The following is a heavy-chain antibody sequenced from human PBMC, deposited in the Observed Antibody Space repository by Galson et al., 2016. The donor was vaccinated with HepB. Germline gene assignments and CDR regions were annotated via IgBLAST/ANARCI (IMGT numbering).Heavy chain of an antibody. CDR1: GGFIYSQY. Sequence: SETLSLTCTVSGGFIYSQYWSWVRQPAGKGLDWIGRVPLRGTPNYNHSLQSRVTMSVDTSKNQFSLKLTSVTAADTAIYYCARGFWISGGEHLDHWGQGILVTVSS. CDR3: ARGFWISGGEHLDH. D-gene: IGHD2-2*03. CDR2: VPLRGTP. J-gene: IGHJ4*02. V-gene: IGHV4-4*07.